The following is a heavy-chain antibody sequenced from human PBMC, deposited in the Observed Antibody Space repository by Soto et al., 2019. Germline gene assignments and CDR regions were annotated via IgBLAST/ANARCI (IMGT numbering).Heavy chain of an antibody. CDR1: GGSISSSNW. Sequence: SETLSLTCAVSGGSISSSNWWSWVRQPPGKGLEWIGEIYHSGSTNYNPSLKSRVTISVDKSKNQFSLKLTSVTAADTAVYYCASLGTTLSTFDYWGQVTLVTVSS. V-gene: IGHV4-4*02. CDR3: ASLGTTLSTFDY. J-gene: IGHJ4*02. D-gene: IGHD4-4*01. CDR2: IYHSGST.